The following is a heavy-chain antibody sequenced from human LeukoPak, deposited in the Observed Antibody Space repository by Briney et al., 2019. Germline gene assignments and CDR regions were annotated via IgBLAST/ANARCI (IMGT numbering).Heavy chain of an antibody. CDR3: ARRKNSGWATDTFDI. J-gene: IGHJ3*02. Sequence: SETLSLTCSVSGGSISNYYWSWVRQPPGKALEWIGNIYYSGSTNNNPSLKSRVTISVDTSKNQFSLKLNSVTAADTAVYYCARRKNSGWATDTFDIWGQGTMVTVSS. D-gene: IGHD6-19*01. CDR2: IYYSGST. V-gene: IGHV4-59*08. CDR1: GGSISNYY.